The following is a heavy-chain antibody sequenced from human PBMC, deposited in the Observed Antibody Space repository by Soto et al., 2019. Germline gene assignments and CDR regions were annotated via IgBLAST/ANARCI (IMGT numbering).Heavy chain of an antibody. CDR3: ARSRCTNGVCYSLSPGLDV. D-gene: IGHD2-8*01. CDR1: GGTFSSDA. J-gene: IGHJ6*02. V-gene: IGHV1-69*13. Sequence: ASVKVSCKASGGTFSSDAISWVRQAPGHGLEWMGGIITIFNTANYAQMFHGRVTITADESTSTAYMELSSLRSEDTAVYYCARSRCTNGVCYSLSPGLDVWGPGTTVTVSS. CDR2: IITIFNTA.